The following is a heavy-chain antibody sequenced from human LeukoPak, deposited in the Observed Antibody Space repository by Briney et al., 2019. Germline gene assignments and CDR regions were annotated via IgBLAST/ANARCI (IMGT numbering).Heavy chain of an antibody. V-gene: IGHV3-23*01. CDR3: ARARPFDY. Sequence: PGGSLRLSCAASGFTFSSYAMSWVRQAPGKGLQWVSTITGTTHYADSVRGRFTISRDNSKNILYLQMNSLSTEDAAVYYCARARPFDYWGQGTLVTVSS. CDR2: ITGTT. CDR1: GFTFSSYA. J-gene: IGHJ4*02.